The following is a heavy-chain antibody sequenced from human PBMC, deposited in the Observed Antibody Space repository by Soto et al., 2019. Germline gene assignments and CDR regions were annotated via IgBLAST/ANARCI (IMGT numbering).Heavy chain of an antibody. CDR3: ARAPYCTNGVCYAFDI. V-gene: IGHV3-30*04. CDR2: ISYDGSNK. Sequence: VGSLRLSCADSGFTFSSYAMHWVRQAPGKGLEWVAVISYDGSNKYYADSVKGRFTISRDNSKNTLYLQMNSLRAEDTAVYYCARAPYCTNGVCYAFDIWGQGTMVTVSS. J-gene: IGHJ3*02. D-gene: IGHD2-8*01. CDR1: GFTFSSYA.